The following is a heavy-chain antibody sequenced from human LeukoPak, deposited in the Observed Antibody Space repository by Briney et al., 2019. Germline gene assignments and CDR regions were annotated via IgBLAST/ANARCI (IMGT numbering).Heavy chain of an antibody. CDR3: ARASPIDYYDSSGFDDY. CDR1: GYTFTSYG. D-gene: IGHD3-22*01. CDR2: ISAYNGNT. J-gene: IGHJ4*02. Sequence: ASVKVSCKASGYTFTSYGISWVRQAPGQGLEWMGWISAYNGNTNYAQKLQGRVTMTTDTSTSTAYMELRSLRSEDTAVYYCARASPIDYYDSSGFDDYWGQGTLVTVSS. V-gene: IGHV1-18*01.